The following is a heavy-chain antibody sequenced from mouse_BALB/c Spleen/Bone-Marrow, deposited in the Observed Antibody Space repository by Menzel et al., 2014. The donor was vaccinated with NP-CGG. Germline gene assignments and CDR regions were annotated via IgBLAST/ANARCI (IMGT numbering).Heavy chain of an antibody. Sequence: EVQLQESGPGLVKPSQTVSLTCTVTGISITTGNYRWSWIRQFPGNKLEWIGYIYYSGTITYNPSLTSRTTITRDTSKNQFFLEMNALTAEDTATYYCARDGNYAMDYWGQGTSVTVSS. CDR2: IYYSGTI. D-gene: IGHD1-1*02. J-gene: IGHJ4*01. CDR1: GISITTGNYR. CDR3: ARDGNYAMDY. V-gene: IGHV3-5*02.